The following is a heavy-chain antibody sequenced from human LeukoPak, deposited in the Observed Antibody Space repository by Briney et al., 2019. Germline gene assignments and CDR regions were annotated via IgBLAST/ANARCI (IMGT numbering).Heavy chain of an antibody. CDR1: GFTFSSYS. D-gene: IGHD2-2*01. Sequence: GGSLRLSCAASGFTFSSYSMNWVRQAPGKGLEWVSYISSSGSTIYYADSVKGRFTISRDNAKISLYLQMNSLRAEDTALYYCANSLHCTSHCAIDYWGQGTLVTVSS. J-gene: IGHJ4*02. V-gene: IGHV3-48*04. CDR3: ANSLHCTSHCAIDY. CDR2: ISSSGSTI.